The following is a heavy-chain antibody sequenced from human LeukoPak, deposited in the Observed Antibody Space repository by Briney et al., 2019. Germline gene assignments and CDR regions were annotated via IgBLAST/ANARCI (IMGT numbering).Heavy chain of an antibody. Sequence: GGSLRLSCAASGFTFSSYGMHWVRQAPGKGLEWVAVIWYDGSNKYYADSVKGRFTISRDNSKNTLYLQMNSLRAEDTAVYCCARDLITVANTYYYYYGMDVWGQGTTVTVSS. CDR1: GFTFSSYG. J-gene: IGHJ6*02. V-gene: IGHV3-33*01. D-gene: IGHD4-17*01. CDR2: IWYDGSNK. CDR3: ARDLITVANTYYYYYGMDV.